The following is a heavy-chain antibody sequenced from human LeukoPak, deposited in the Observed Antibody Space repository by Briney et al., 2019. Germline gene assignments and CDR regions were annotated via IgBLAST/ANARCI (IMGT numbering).Heavy chain of an antibody. J-gene: IGHJ3*02. CDR1: GFTFTGYY. D-gene: IGHD5-12*01. CDR3: AREGSSGQDWYAFDI. CDR2: MYFNSGAT. Sequence: ASVRVSCKTSGFTFTGYYVQWVRQAPGQGPEWVGWMYFNSGATRFAPKFQGRVTMTRDTSISTAYMEFSSLRSDDAAMYYCAREGSSGQDWYAFDIWGQGTMLTVSS. V-gene: IGHV1-2*02.